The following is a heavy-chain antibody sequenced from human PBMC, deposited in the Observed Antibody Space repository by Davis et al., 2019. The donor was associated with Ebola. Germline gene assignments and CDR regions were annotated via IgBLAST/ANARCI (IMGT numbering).Heavy chain of an antibody. Sequence: PSETLSLTCTVSGGSISSSYWSWIRQSPGKGLEYIGYVHHTGSTGSNPSLKSRVTISIDTSKNQFSLNLSSVTAADTAIYYCARVCAGSNSCYFDYWGQGALVTVSS. V-gene: IGHV4-59*01. CDR1: GGSISSSY. CDR2: VHHTGST. CDR3: ARVCAGSNSCYFDY. J-gene: IGHJ4*02. D-gene: IGHD1-26*01.